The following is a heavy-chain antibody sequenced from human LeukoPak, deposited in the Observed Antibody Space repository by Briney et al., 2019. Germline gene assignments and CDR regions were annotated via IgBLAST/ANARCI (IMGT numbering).Heavy chain of an antibody. CDR3: ARVPNMERLEWPHLDY. CDR2: ISSSSYI. J-gene: IGHJ4*02. Sequence: GGSLRLSCAASGFTFSSYNINWVRQAPGKGLEWVSSISSSSYIYYADSVKGRFTISRDNAKNSLYLQMNSLRAEDTAVYYCARVPNMERLEWPHLDYWGQGTLVTVSS. V-gene: IGHV3-21*01. CDR1: GFTFSSYN. D-gene: IGHD3-3*01.